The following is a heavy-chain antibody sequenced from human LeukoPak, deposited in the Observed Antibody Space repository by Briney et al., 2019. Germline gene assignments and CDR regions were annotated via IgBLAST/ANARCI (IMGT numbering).Heavy chain of an antibody. CDR1: GGSISSSSYY. Sequence: SETLSLTCTVSGGSISSSSYYWSWIRQPPGKGLEWIGEINHSGSANYNPSLKSRVTISVDTSKNQFSLKLSSVTAADTAVYYCVRIAGRIAAAGNNYYYYMDVWGKGTTVTISS. J-gene: IGHJ6*03. V-gene: IGHV4-39*07. CDR2: INHSGSA. CDR3: VRIAGRIAAAGNNYYYYMDV. D-gene: IGHD6-13*01.